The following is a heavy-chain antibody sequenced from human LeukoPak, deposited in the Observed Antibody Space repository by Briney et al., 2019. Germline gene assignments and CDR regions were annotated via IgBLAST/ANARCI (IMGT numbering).Heavy chain of an antibody. D-gene: IGHD5-12*01. CDR3: ARGGGVAFFDY. CDR1: GYSFTNYW. CDR2: IYPRDSDT. V-gene: IGHV5-51*01. Sequence: GESLKISCKGSGYSFTNYWIGWVRQMPGKGLEWMGIIYPRDSDTRYSPSFQGQVTISAGKSVSTAYLQWSSLKASDTAMYYCARGGGVAFFDYWDQGTLVTVSS. J-gene: IGHJ4*02.